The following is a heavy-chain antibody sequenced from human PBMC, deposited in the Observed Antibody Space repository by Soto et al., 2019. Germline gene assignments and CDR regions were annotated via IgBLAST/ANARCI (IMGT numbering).Heavy chain of an antibody. Sequence: QEQVVQSGPAKQEPGASVKVSCRASGIMSSGYGFSWVRQAPGQGLEWVGMINPILDSTHYEQNLQGRVSLTVDKSTETAYLEVTSLRIEDTAIYFCATMKRATLDSWGRGTVVTVSS. D-gene: IGHD6-25*01. V-gene: IGHV1-69*09. CDR2: INPILDST. CDR3: ATMKRATLDS. J-gene: IGHJ4*02. CDR1: GIMSSGYG.